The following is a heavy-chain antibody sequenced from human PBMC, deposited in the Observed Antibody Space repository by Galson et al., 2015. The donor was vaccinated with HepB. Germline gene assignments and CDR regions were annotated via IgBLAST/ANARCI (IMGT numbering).Heavy chain of an antibody. Sequence: SVKVSCKASGYTFTSYGISWVRQAPGQGLEWMGWISAYNGNTNYAQKLQGRVTMTTDTSTSTAYMELRSLRSDDTAVYYCARDPVSWIISPYSSSWYYFDYWGQGTLVTVSS. J-gene: IGHJ4*02. CDR3: ARDPVSWIISPYSSSWYYFDY. CDR1: GYTFTSYG. CDR2: ISAYNGNT. V-gene: IGHV1-18*01. D-gene: IGHD6-13*01.